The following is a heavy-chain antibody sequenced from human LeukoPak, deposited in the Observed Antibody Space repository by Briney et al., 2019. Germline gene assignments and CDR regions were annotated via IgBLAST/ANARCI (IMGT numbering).Heavy chain of an antibody. Sequence: PGGSLRLSCAASGFTFSSYAMHWVRQAPGKGLEWVAVISYDGSNQYFADSVKGRFTISRDDSKNTLYLQTNSLRGEDTAVYYCANEGGDCFGGTCYSKYWGQGALFTVSS. J-gene: IGHJ4*02. V-gene: IGHV3-30-3*02. CDR3: ANEGGDCFGGTCYSKY. CDR1: GFTFSSYA. CDR2: ISYDGSNQ. D-gene: IGHD2-15*01.